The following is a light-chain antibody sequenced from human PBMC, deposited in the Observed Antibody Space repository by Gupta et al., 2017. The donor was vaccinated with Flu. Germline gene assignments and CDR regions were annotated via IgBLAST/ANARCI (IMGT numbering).Light chain of an antibody. CDR3: RQSHRSPRT. J-gene: IGKJ1*01. CDR2: GTS. Sequence: GDRVTVTCRASQNIDNALHWYQQKPGKEPKLLIYGTSRLLSGVPSRFSGSGSETEFTLTISSLQLEDFATYFCRQSHRSPRTFGPGTRVEIK. CDR1: QNIDNA. V-gene: IGKV1-39*01.